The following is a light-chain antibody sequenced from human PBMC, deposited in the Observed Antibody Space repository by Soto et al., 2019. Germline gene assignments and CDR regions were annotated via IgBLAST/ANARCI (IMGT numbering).Light chain of an antibody. V-gene: IGKV1-5*03. Sequence: DIQMTQSPSTLSASVGDRVTITCRASQSISTWLAWYQQEPGKAPKLLIHKASSLESGXPSRFIGSGSGTEFTLNFSSLQTADCANYYCQQYKSYPWTFGQGTKGDI. CDR3: QQYKSYPWT. CDR2: KAS. J-gene: IGKJ1*01. CDR1: QSISTW.